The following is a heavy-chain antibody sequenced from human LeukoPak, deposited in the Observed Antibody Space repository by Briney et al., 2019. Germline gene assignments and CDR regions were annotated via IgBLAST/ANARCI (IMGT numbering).Heavy chain of an antibody. CDR3: ARDTYYYDSSDIRSLFDY. CDR2: LHYSGST. CDR1: GDSISSSRYY. V-gene: IGHV4-39*07. Sequence: SETLSLTCTVSGDSISSSRYYWGWILQPPGKGLEWIGSLHYSGSTYYNSSLKSRVTIFVDTSKNQCSLKLSSVTAADTAVYYCARDTYYYDSSDIRSLFDYWGQGTLVTVSS. J-gene: IGHJ4*02. D-gene: IGHD3-22*01.